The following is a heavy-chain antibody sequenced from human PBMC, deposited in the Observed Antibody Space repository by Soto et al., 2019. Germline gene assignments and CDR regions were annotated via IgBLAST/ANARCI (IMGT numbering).Heavy chain of an antibody. CDR2: ISYDGSNK. V-gene: IGHV3-30-3*01. CDR3: ARDRGSSSRPFDY. D-gene: IGHD6-6*01. J-gene: IGHJ4*02. CDR1: GFTFSSYA. Sequence: QVQLVESGGGVVQPGRSLRLSCAASGFTFSSYAMHWVRQAPGKGLEWVAVISYDGSNKYYADSVKGRFTISRDNSKNTRYLQRNSLRAEDTAVYYCARDRGSSSRPFDYWGQGTLVTVSS.